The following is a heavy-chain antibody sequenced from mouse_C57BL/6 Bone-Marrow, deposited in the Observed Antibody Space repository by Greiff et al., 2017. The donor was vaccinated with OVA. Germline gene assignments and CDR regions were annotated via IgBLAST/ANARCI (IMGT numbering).Heavy chain of an antibody. Sequence: VQLQQSGAELVRPGASVTLSCKASGYTFTDYEMHWVKQTPVHGLEWIGAIDPETGGTAYNEKFKSKATLTVDKPSSTAYMQLSSLTSEDSAVYYCARSYYGSSYGAYWGQGTLVTVSA. CDR1: GYTFTDYE. D-gene: IGHD1-1*01. J-gene: IGHJ3*01. V-gene: IGHV1-15*01. CDR3: ARSYYGSSYGAY. CDR2: IDPETGGT.